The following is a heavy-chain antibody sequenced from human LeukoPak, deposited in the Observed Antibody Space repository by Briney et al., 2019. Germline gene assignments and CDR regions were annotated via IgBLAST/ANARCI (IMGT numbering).Heavy chain of an antibody. V-gene: IGHV4-34*01. Sequence: SETLSLTCAVYGGSFSGYYWSWIRQPPGKGLEWIGEINHSGSTNYNPSLKSRVTISVDTSKNQFSLKLSSVTAADTAVYYCARCRANRYYGSGSYRFYYYYYMDVWGKGTTVTVSS. CDR1: GGSFSGYY. J-gene: IGHJ6*03. CDR2: INHSGST. D-gene: IGHD3-10*01. CDR3: ARCRANRYYGSGSYRFYYYYYMDV.